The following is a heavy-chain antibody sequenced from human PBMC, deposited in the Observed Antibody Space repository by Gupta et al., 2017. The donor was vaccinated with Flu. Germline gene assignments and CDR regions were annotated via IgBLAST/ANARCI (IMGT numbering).Heavy chain of an antibody. D-gene: IGHD2-15*01. Sequence: EVQVVQSGAELKKPGESLKISCKVSGYDFTKYWIGWVRQMPGKGLEYMGIIYPGDSDTRYSPSFQGQVSISADNSIDTVYLQWDSLKVADTAIYYCVRRSATYIVLMVAATRGFDVWGQGTAVSVSS. CDR2: IYPGDSDT. CDR3: VRRSATYIVLMVAATRGFDV. V-gene: IGHV5-51*01. J-gene: IGHJ3*01. CDR1: GYDFTKYW.